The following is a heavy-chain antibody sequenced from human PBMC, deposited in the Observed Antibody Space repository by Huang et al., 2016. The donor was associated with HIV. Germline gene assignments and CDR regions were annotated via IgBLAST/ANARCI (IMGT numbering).Heavy chain of an antibody. CDR3: ARQGLWLPPTDPFDY. V-gene: IGHV5-51*01. D-gene: IGHD3-10*01. CDR1: GYNFDSYW. Sequence: EVHLVQSGAEVKEPGASLKISCQASGYNFDSYWIGGVRQMPGKGLGLMGVIYPGDFDTRYDPAFQGQVTISADQYINTAYLQWSRLKASDTAIYFCARQGLWLPPTDPFDYWGQGTPVTVSA. J-gene: IGHJ4*02. CDR2: IYPGDFDT.